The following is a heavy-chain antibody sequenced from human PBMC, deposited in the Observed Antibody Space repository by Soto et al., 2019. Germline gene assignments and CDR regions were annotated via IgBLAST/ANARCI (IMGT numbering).Heavy chain of an antibody. CDR1: GFTVISYA. V-gene: IGHV3-23*01. CDR2: ISSSGGST. Sequence: GWCLRLSFAACGFTVISYAMSWVSHSPGKGLGWGSGISSSGGSTYYAGYVKGRFTISRDNSKNTLYLQMNNLRVEDSSVYYCAKAFLVRGTSYYFYCLDVWGQGTTVTVSS. J-gene: IGHJ6*02. D-gene: IGHD3-10*01. CDR3: AKAFLVRGTSYYFYCLDV.